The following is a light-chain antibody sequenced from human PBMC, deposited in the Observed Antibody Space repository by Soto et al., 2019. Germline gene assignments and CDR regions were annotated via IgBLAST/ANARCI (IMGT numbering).Light chain of an antibody. CDR2: GVS. CDR1: QSVSSSY. J-gene: IGKJ1*01. V-gene: IGKV3-20*01. CDR3: QQYDTSRT. Sequence: EIVLTQSPGTLSLSPGERATPSCRASQSVSSSYLAWYQQKPGQAPRLLIYGVSSRATGIPERFSGSGSGTDFTLTISRLEPEDFAVYFCQQYDTSRTFGQGTKVDIK.